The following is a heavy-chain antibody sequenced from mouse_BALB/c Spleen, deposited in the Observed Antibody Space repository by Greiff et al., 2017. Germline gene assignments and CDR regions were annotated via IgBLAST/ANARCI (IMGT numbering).Heavy chain of an antibody. V-gene: IGHV1-26*01. CDR2: INPYNGAT. Sequence: EVQLQQSGPELVKPGASVKISCKASGYSFTGYYMHWVKQSHVKSLEWIGRINPYNGATSYNQNFKDKASLTVDKSSSTAYMELHSLTSEDSAVYYCANYDYEFAYWGQGTLVTVSA. CDR1: GYSFTGYY. J-gene: IGHJ3*01. D-gene: IGHD2-4*01. CDR3: ANYDYEFAY.